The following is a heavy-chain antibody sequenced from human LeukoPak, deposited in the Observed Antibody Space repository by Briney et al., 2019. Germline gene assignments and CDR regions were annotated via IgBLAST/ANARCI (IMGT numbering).Heavy chain of an antibody. CDR3: ARRQGCSSTSCPPDY. CDR2: IYPGDSDT. Sequence: GESLKISCRGSGYSFTTYWIGWVRQMPGKGLEWMGIIYPGDSDTRYTPSFQGQVTLSADKSINTAYLQWSSLKASDTAMYYCARRQGCSSTSCPPDYSGQGTLVTVSS. D-gene: IGHD2-2*01. CDR1: GYSFTTYW. J-gene: IGHJ4*02. V-gene: IGHV5-51*01.